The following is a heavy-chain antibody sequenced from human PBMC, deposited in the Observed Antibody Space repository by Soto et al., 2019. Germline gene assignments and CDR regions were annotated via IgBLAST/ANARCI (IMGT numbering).Heavy chain of an antibody. J-gene: IGHJ5*02. Sequence: QVQLQESGPRLVKPSETLSLTCTVSGGSITSYYWNWIRQPPGKGLQWIGYIYSSGSTMYNPSLKSRVPMSEDTSKNQCSLKLNSVTAADTAVYYCARDLGGWYWFDPCGQGTLVTVSS. V-gene: IGHV4-59*01. CDR1: GGSITSYY. CDR3: ARDLGGWYWFDP. D-gene: IGHD6-19*01. CDR2: IYSSGST.